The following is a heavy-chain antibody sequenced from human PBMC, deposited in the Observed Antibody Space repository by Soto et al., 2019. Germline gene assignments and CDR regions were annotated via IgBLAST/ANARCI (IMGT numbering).Heavy chain of an antibody. V-gene: IGHV4-38-2*02. CDR1: GYSISTGFN. D-gene: IGHD3-16*01. J-gene: IGHJ4*02. CDR2: IYHSGST. CDR3: ARDWGHGFYKFES. Sequence: SETLSLTCAVSGYSISTGFNWAWIRQPPGKGLEWIGSIYHSGSTYYNLSIKSRVTISSEASKKQISLKLSSVTAADTARYYCARDWGHGFYKFESWGKRTMVT.